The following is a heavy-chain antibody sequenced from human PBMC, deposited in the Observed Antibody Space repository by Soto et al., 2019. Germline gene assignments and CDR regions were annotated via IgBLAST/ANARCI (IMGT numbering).Heavy chain of an antibody. V-gene: IGHV1-18*01. D-gene: IGHD2-2*01. CDR2: ISPYSGYT. CDR1: GYSFMKYG. J-gene: IGHJ4*02. Sequence: ASVKVSCKGFGYSFMKYGINWVRQAPGQGLEWVGWISPYSGYTHSAQKFHGRLTLTTDTAASTAYMELRILGSADTALYYCAREASVLIPAAQPSRFDSWGQGTLVTVSS. CDR3: AREASVLIPAAQPSRFDS.